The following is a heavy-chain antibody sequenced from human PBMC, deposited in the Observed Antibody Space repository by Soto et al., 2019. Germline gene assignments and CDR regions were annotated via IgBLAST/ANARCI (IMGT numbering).Heavy chain of an antibody. J-gene: IGHJ4*02. CDR1: GGTFSSYT. V-gene: IGHV1-69*02. Sequence: QVQLVQSGAEVKKPGSSVKVSCKASGGTFSSYTISWVRQAPGQGLEWMGRIIPILGIANYAQKFQGRVTITADKSTSTAYMELSSLRSEDTAVYYCARVHDYIWGSYRYRYLDHWGQGTLVTVSS. D-gene: IGHD3-16*02. CDR2: IIPILGIA. CDR3: ARVHDYIWGSYRYRYLDH.